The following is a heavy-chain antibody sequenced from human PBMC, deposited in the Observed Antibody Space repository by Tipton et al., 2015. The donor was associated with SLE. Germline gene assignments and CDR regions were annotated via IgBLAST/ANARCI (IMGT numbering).Heavy chain of an antibody. CDR3: ARSAGYGSSWAHFDY. Sequence: GEALGDHYWSWIRQPPGKGLEWIGYIYYSGSTVYNPSLQSRLTLSVDTSKNQFSLKLTSVTAADTAVYYCARSAGYGSSWAHFDYWGQGTLVTVSS. V-gene: IGHV4-59*11. CDR1: GEALGDHY. CDR2: IYYSGST. J-gene: IGHJ4*02. D-gene: IGHD6-13*01.